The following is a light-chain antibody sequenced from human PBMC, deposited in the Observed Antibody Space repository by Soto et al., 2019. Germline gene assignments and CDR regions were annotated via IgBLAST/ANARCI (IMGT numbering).Light chain of an antibody. Sequence: HSVLTQPASVSGSPGQAIIISCTGTSSDVGSYNLVSWYQQHPGKAPKLMIYEVSKRPSGVSNRFSGSKSGNTASLTISGLQAEDEADYYCCSYAGSSTYVFGTGTKVTVL. V-gene: IGLV2-23*02. CDR1: SSDVGSYNL. CDR3: CSYAGSSTYV. CDR2: EVS. J-gene: IGLJ1*01.